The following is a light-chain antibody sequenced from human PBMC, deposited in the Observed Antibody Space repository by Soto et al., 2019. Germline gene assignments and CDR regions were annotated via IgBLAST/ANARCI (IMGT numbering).Light chain of an antibody. V-gene: IGKV1-5*03. CDR2: KAS. CDR3: QRYNSYSYT. CDR1: QSISSW. J-gene: IGKJ2*01. Sequence: DIQMAQSPSTLSASVGDRVTITCRASQSISSWLAWYQQKPGKAPKLLIYKASSLERGVPSRFSGSGSGTKITLTISSLQPDDFATYSFQRYNSYSYTFGQGTKLEIK.